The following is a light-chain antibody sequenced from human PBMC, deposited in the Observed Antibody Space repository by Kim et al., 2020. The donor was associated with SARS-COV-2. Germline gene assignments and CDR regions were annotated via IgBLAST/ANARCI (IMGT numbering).Light chain of an antibody. Sequence: DILLTQSPATLSLSPGERATLSCGASQSVSNNFLAWYQQKPGLAPRLLIYDVSNRATGIPDRFSGSRSGTDFTLTINRLEAEDFAVYYCQQYLGSPPTFGGGTKVEIK. J-gene: IGKJ4*01. V-gene: IGKV3D-20*01. CDR1: QSVSNNF. CDR3: QQYLGSPPT. CDR2: DVS.